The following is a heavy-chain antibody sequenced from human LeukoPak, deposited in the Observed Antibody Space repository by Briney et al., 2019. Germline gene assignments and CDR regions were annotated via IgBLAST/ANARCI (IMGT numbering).Heavy chain of an antibody. CDR3: ARATRFLEWLLIDY. Sequence: ASVKVSCKASGYTFTSYGISWVRQAPGQGLEWMGWISAHNGNTNYAQKLQGRVTMTTDTSTSTAYMELRSLRSDDTAVYYCARATRFLEWLLIDYWGQGTLVTVSS. J-gene: IGHJ4*02. V-gene: IGHV1-18*01. CDR2: ISAHNGNT. CDR1: GYTFTSYG. D-gene: IGHD3-3*01.